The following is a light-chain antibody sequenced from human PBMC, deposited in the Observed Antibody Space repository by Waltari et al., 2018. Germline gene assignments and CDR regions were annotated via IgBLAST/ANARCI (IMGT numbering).Light chain of an antibody. CDR3: QQSYSTPGT. CDR1: QSISSY. CDR2: AAS. V-gene: IGKV1-39*01. J-gene: IGKJ2*02. Sequence: DIQMTQSPSSLSASVGDRVTITCRASQSISSYLNWYQQKPGKAPKLLSYAASSLQSGVPVRFSGSGSGTEVTLTISSLQPEDFATYYGQQSYSTPGTFGQGTKLEIK.